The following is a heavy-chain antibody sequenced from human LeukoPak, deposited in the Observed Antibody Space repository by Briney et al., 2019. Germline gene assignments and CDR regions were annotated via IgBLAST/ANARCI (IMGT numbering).Heavy chain of an antibody. Sequence: GGSLRLSCAASGFTFSSYSMNWVRQAPGKGLEWVSSISSSGSYIYYADSVKGRFTISRDNAKNSLYLQMNSLRAEDTAVYYCARDGYGDSTNDFDYWGQGTLVTVSS. CDR2: ISSSGSYI. CDR1: GFTFSSYS. D-gene: IGHD4-17*01. V-gene: IGHV3-21*01. J-gene: IGHJ4*02. CDR3: ARDGYGDSTNDFDY.